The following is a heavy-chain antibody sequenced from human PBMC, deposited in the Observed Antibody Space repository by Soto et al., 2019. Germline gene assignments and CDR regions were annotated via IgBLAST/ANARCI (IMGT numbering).Heavy chain of an antibody. V-gene: IGHV4-59*01. J-gene: IGHJ4*02. CDR1: GGSISGYY. CDR3: ARLGGYYQAFDQ. D-gene: IGHD3-22*01. Sequence: SETLSLTCTVSGGSISGYYWSWIRQPPGKGLEWIGYIYYHGSTNYNPSLKSRVTISVDTSKNQFSLKLSSVSAADTAVYYCARLGGYYQAFDQWGQGSLVPVSS. CDR2: IYYHGST.